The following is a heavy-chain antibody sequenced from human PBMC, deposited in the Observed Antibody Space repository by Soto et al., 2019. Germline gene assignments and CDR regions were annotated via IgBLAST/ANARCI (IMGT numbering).Heavy chain of an antibody. CDR2: IRATPAGGTA. CDR1: GFTFGDYA. D-gene: IGHD2-2*01. J-gene: IGHJ4*02. V-gene: IGHV3-49*04. CDR3: TGIGPEAAMRWYFDY. Sequence: EVQLVESGGGLVQAGRSLTLSCKTSGFTFGDYALNWVRQAPGRGLEWVGFIRATPAGGTAEYAASVKDRFTVSRDASSSTAYLQMDSLRTEDTAVYFCTGIGPEAAMRWYFDYWGQGTLVTVSS.